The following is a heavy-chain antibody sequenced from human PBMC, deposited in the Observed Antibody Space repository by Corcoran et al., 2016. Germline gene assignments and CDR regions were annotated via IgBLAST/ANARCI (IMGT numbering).Heavy chain of an antibody. V-gene: IGHV4-59*01. CDR3: ARAYDSSGYWVGY. CDR2: IYYSGST. CDR1: GGSISSYY. Sequence: QVQLQESGPGLVKPSETLSLTCTVSGGSISSYYWSWIRQPPGKGLEWIGYIYYSGSTNYNPSLKSRVTISVDTSKNQFSLKLSSVTAADTAVYYCARAYDSSGYWVGYWGQGTLVTVSS. J-gene: IGHJ4*02. D-gene: IGHD3-22*01.